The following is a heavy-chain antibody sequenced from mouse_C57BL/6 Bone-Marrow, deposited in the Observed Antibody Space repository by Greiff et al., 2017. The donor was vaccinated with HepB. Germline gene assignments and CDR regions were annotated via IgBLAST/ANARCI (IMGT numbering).Heavy chain of an antibody. CDR2: ISSGSSTI. D-gene: IGHD2-5*01. V-gene: IGHV5-17*01. CDR3: ASGYSNYFFYAMDY. J-gene: IGHJ4*01. CDR1: GFTFSDYG. Sequence: EVQGVESGGGLVKPGGSLKLSCAASGFTFSDYGMHWVRQAPEKGLEWVAYISSGSSTIYYADTVKGRFTISRDNAKNTLFLQMTSLRSEDTAMYYCASGYSNYFFYAMDYWGQGTSVTVSS.